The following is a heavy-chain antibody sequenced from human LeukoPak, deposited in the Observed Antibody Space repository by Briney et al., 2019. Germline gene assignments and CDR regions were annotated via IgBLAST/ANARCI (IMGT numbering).Heavy chain of an antibody. J-gene: IGHJ4*02. CDR1: GFTFSSYA. Sequence: PGRSLILSCAASGFTFSSYAMHWVRQDPGKGLEWVAVISHDGMNKYYADSVKGRFTISRDNSKNTLYLQVNSLRAEDTAVYYCAKDRSDFWSGYEYYFDYWGQGVLVTVSS. CDR2: ISHDGMNK. V-gene: IGHV3-30*04. D-gene: IGHD3-3*01. CDR3: AKDRSDFWSGYEYYFDY.